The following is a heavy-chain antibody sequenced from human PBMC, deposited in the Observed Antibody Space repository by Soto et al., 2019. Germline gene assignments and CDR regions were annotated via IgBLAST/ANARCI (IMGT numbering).Heavy chain of an antibody. J-gene: IGHJ5*02. Sequence: GESLKISCKGSGYSFTSYWISWVRQMPGKGLEWMGRIDPSDSYTNYSPSFQGHVTISADKSISTAYLQWSSLKASDTAMYYCARHKDHCSGGSCYLANWFDPWGQGTLVTVYS. V-gene: IGHV5-10-1*01. CDR1: GYSFTSYW. CDR2: IDPSDSYT. D-gene: IGHD2-15*01. CDR3: ARHKDHCSGGSCYLANWFDP.